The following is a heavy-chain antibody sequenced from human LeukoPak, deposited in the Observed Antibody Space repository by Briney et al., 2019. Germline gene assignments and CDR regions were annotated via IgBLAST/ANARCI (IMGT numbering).Heavy chain of an antibody. J-gene: IGHJ5*02. CDR3: AKIGNGYTYGGGFGP. Sequence: PGGSLRLSCIISGTFFSGYSMVWVRQAAGKGLECVTVISHDGSNKHYAESVKGRFTISRDDPTNTLYLQMNSLRIEDTAVYYCAKIGNGYTYGGGFGPWGQGTLVTVSS. V-gene: IGHV3-30-3*02. CDR1: GTFFSGYS. D-gene: IGHD5-18*01. CDR2: ISHDGSNK.